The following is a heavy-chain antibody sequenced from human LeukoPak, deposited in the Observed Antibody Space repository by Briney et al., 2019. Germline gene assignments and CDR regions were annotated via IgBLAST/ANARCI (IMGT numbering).Heavy chain of an antibody. CDR1: GFTVSSNY. V-gene: IGHV3-53*05. CDR2: IYSGGST. D-gene: IGHD5-24*01. Sequence: PGGSLRLSCAASGFTVSSNYMSWVRQAPGKGLEWVSVIYSGGSTYYADSVKGRFTISRDNSKNTLYLQMNSLRAEDTAVYYCASSEMATINWFDPWGHGTLVTVSS. CDR3: ASSEMATINWFDP. J-gene: IGHJ5*02.